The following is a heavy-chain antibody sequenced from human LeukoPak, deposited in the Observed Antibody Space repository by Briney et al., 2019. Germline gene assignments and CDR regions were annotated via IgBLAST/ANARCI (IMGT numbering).Heavy chain of an antibody. CDR3: AREAPYYYDSSGYYLSRYFDY. D-gene: IGHD3-22*01. J-gene: IGHJ4*02. CDR1: GGSISSYY. CDR2: IYYSGST. Sequence: SSQTLSLTCTVSGGSISSYYWSWIRQPPGKGLEWIGYIYYSGSTNYNPSLKSRVTISVDTSKNQFSLKLSSVTAADTAVYYCAREAPYYYDSSGYYLSRYFDYWGQGTLVTVSS. V-gene: IGHV4-59*01.